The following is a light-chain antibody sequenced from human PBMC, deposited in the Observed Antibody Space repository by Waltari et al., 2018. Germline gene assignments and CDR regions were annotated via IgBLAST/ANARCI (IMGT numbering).Light chain of an antibody. Sequence: DIVMTQSPDSLAVSLGERATINCKSSQSVLYSSNNKNNLAWYQQKPRQPPKLLIYWASTRESGVPDRFSGSGSGTDFTLTISSLQAEDVAVYYCQQYYITPWTFGQGTKVEIK. J-gene: IGKJ1*01. V-gene: IGKV4-1*01. CDR3: QQYYITPWT. CDR2: WAS. CDR1: QSVLYSSNNKNN.